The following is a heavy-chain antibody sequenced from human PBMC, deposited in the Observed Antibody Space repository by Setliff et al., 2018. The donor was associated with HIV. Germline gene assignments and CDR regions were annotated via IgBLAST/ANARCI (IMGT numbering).Heavy chain of an antibody. CDR3: ASDQQWLAQGWGGPHY. J-gene: IGHJ4*02. V-gene: IGHV3-33*01. Sequence: GGSLRLSCAASGFSFSSYGMHWVRQAPGKGLEWLALIWYDGTNKQYTDSVKGRFAISRDNSKNTLYLQMNSLRAEDTAVYYCASDQQWLAQGWGGPHYWGQGALVTVSS. CDR2: IWYDGTNK. D-gene: IGHD6-19*01. CDR1: GFSFSSYG.